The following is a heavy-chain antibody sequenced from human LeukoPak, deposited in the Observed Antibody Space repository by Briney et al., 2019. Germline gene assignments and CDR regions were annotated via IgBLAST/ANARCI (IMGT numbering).Heavy chain of an antibody. CDR3: ARVGVRGIFGPFDY. Sequence: SVKISCKASGGTFSSYAISWVRQAPGQGLEWMGGIIPIFGTANYAQKLQGRVTMTTDTSTSTAYMELRSLRSDDTAVYYCARVGVRGIFGPFDYWGQGTLVTVSS. V-gene: IGHV1-69*05. CDR1: GGTFSSYA. J-gene: IGHJ4*02. D-gene: IGHD3/OR15-3a*01. CDR2: IIPIFGTA.